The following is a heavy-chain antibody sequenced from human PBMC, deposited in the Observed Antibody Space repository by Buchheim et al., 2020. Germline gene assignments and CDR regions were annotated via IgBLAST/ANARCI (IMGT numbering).Heavy chain of an antibody. CDR1: GGSFSGYY. D-gene: IGHD3-10*01. CDR2: INHSGST. CDR3: ARGIPIYYGSGSYLSWFDP. J-gene: IGHJ5*02. V-gene: IGHV4-34*01. Sequence: QVQLQQWGAGLLKPSETLSLTCAVYGGSFSGYYWSWIRQPPGKGLEWIGEINHSGSTNYNPSLKSRVTISVDTSKNQFSLKLSSVTAADTAVYYCARGIPIYYGSGSYLSWFDPWGQGTL.